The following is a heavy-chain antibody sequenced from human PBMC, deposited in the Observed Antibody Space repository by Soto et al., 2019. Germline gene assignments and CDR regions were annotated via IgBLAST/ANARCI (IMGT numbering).Heavy chain of an antibody. Sequence: QVQLVESGGGVVQPGTSLRLSCVASGFTFSTSGMHWVRQAPGKGLEWVAVISRDGSVKYYADSVKGRFTLSRDTSKNTLYLQMISLRAEDTAVYYCAGEIASGYWGQGTLVTVSS. J-gene: IGHJ4*02. CDR3: AGEIASGY. V-gene: IGHV3-30*03. CDR2: ISRDGSVK. D-gene: IGHD2-21*01. CDR1: GFTFSTSG.